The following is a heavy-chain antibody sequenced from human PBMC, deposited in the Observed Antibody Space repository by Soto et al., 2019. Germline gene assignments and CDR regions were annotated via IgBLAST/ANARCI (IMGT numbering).Heavy chain of an antibody. J-gene: IGHJ5*02. CDR2: IYYSGNT. Sequence: SETLSLTCTVSGDSVTSGDYYWSWIRQPPGKGLEWIGYIYYSGNTNYSPSLKSRVAMSVDTSKNQFSLRLSSVTAADTAIYYCATRITVFGLLIPPFDPWGQGTQVTVSS. CDR3: ATRITVFGLLIPPFDP. V-gene: IGHV4-61*08. CDR1: GDSVTSGDYY. D-gene: IGHD3-3*01.